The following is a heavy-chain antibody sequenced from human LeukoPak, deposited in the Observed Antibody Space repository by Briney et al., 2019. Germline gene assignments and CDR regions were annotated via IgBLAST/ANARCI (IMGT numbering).Heavy chain of an antibody. CDR3: AKSQYYYDSSGYSRIS. CDR1: GFTFSSYG. CDR2: ISYDGSNK. Sequence: GGSLRLSCAASGFTFSSYGMHWVRQAPGKGLEWVAVISYDGSNKYYADSVKGRFTISRDNSKNTLYLQMNSLRAEDTAVYYCAKSQYYYDSSGYSRISWGQGTLVTVSS. D-gene: IGHD3-22*01. J-gene: IGHJ4*02. V-gene: IGHV3-30*18.